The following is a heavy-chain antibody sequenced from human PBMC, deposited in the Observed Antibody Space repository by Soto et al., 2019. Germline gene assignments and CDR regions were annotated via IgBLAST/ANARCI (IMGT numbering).Heavy chain of an antibody. CDR1: GFTFSTYD. CDR3: ARAYSGQLPRRADYYCAMDV. V-gene: IGHV3-13*05. J-gene: IGHJ6*02. D-gene: IGHD2-2*01. CDR2: IGAADDP. Sequence: SLRLSCAASGFTFSTYDMHWVRQATGKGLEWVSAIGAADDPYYSGSVKGRFTISRENAKSSLSLQMNSLRVGDTAVYYCARAYSGQLPRRADYYCAMDVWGPVTTVTVSS.